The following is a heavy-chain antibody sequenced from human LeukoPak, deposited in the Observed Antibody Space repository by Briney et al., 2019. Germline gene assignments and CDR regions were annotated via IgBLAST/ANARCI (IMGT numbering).Heavy chain of an antibody. D-gene: IGHD3-3*01. J-gene: IGHJ3*02. Sequence: SETLPLTCTVSGGSISSYYWSWIRQPAGKGLEWIGRIYTSGSTNYNPSLKSRVTMSVDTSKNQFSLKLSSVTAADTAVYYCARVHDSGSDDAFDIWGQGTMVTVSS. V-gene: IGHV4-4*07. CDR2: IYTSGST. CDR1: GGSISSYY. CDR3: ARVHDSGSDDAFDI.